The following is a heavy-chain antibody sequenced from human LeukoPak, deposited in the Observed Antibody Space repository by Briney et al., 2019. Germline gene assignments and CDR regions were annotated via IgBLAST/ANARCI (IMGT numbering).Heavy chain of an antibody. CDR2: INHSGST. V-gene: IGHV4-34*01. J-gene: IGHJ4*02. CDR1: GGSFSGYY. CDR3: ARGYSYGYGEFDY. Sequence: PSETLSLTCAVYGGSFSGYYWSWIRQPPGKGLEWIGEINHSGSTNYNPSLKSRVTISVDTSKNQFSLKLSSVTAADTAVYYCARGYSYGYGEFDYWGQGTLVTVSX. D-gene: IGHD5-18*01.